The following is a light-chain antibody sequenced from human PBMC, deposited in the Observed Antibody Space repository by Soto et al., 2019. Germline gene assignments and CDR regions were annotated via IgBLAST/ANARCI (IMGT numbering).Light chain of an antibody. CDR1: SSDIGGYDY. V-gene: IGLV2-14*01. CDR2: EVS. Sequence: QSALTQPASVSGSPGQSITISCTGASSDIGGYDYVSWYQQHPGKAPKLMIYEVSNRPSGVSNRFSGSKSGSTASLTISGLQAEDEADYYCSPYTSTTTPLVFGTGTKVTVL. J-gene: IGLJ1*01. CDR3: SPYTSTTTPLV.